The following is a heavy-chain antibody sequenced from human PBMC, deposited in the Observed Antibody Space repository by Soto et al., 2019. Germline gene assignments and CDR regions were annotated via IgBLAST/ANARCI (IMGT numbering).Heavy chain of an antibody. CDR2: TYFRSKWYN. V-gene: IGHV6-1*01. D-gene: IGHD2-2*01. J-gene: IGHJ4*01. CDR1: GDSVSSNSAA. Sequence: SQTLSLTCAISGDSVSSNSAAWNWIRQSPSRGLEWLGRTYFRSKWYNDYAVSVKSRITVNPDTSKNQFSLQLTSVTPEDTAVYYCVKSGGDYSYAFELWGHGALVTVSS. CDR3: VKSGGDYSYAFEL.